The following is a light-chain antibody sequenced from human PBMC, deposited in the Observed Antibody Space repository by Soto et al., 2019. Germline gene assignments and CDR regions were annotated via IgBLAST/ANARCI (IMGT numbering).Light chain of an antibody. J-gene: IGLJ1*01. Sequence: HSVLTPPPSVSGAPGQSGTISCTGSISNIGAGYDVHWYQQHPETAPKLIIYDNSNRTSGVPDRFSGSKSGTSASLAITVLQAEDEADYYCQSYDTSLSGYVFGTGNKVTVL. V-gene: IGLV1-40*01. CDR1: ISNIGAGYD. CDR3: QSYDTSLSGYV. CDR2: DNS.